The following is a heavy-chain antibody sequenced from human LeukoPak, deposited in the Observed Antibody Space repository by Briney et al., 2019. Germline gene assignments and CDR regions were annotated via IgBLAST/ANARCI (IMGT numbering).Heavy chain of an antibody. CDR2: ISHSGGGT. Sequence: GGSLRLSCAASGFTFSKFAMRWVRQAPGKGLEWVSTISHSGGGTYYADSVKGRFTISRDNSKNTLYLQMNSLRAEDTAVYYCADSGSLINWGQGTLVTVSS. CDR3: ADSGSLIN. D-gene: IGHD1-26*01. J-gene: IGHJ4*02. V-gene: IGHV3-23*01. CDR1: GFTFSKFA.